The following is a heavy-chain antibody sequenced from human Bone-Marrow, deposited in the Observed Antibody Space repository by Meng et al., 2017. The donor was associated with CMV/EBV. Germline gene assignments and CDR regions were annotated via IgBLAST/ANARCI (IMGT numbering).Heavy chain of an antibody. CDR1: GGSFSGYY. CDR3: GGIVVGEDWFDP. Sequence: QVQLQQWGAGLLKPSETLSLTCAVYGGSFSGYYWSWIRQPPGKGLEWIGEINHSGSTNYNPSLKSRVTISVDTSKNQFSLKLSSVTAADTAVYYCGGIVVGEDWFDPWGQGTLVTVSS. V-gene: IGHV4-34*01. D-gene: IGHD2-15*01. CDR2: INHSGST. J-gene: IGHJ5*02.